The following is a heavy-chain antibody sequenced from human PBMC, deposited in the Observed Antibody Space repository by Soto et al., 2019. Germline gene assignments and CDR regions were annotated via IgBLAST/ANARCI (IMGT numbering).Heavy chain of an antibody. V-gene: IGHV4-39*01. CDR2: IYYSGST. Sequence: PSETLSLTCTVSGGSISSSSYYWGWIRQPPGKGLEWIGSIYYSGSTYYNPSLKSRVTISVDTSKNQFSLKLSSVTAADTAVYYCARPRDYGSWFDPWGQGTLVTVSS. CDR1: GGSISSSSYY. J-gene: IGHJ5*02. D-gene: IGHD4-17*01. CDR3: ARPRDYGSWFDP.